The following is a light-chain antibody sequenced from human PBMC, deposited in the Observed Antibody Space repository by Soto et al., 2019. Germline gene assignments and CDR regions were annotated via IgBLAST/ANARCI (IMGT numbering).Light chain of an antibody. J-gene: IGKJ1*01. CDR1: QSVSNNY. CDR3: QQYGGSPT. V-gene: IGKV3-20*01. CDR2: AAS. Sequence: ESVLTQSPGTLSLSPGERVTLSCRASQSVSNNYLAWYQQKPGQTPRLLMYAASSRATGIPDRFSGSGSGTDFTLSISRLAPEDFAVYYCQQYGGSPTFGQGTKVEVK.